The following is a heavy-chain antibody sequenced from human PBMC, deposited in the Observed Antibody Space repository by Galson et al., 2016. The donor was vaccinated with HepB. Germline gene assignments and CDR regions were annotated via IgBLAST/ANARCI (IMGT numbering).Heavy chain of an antibody. J-gene: IGHJ4*02. CDR3: AKGSPGIAVPKPLTD. CDR1: GFTFDDYT. Sequence: SLRLSCAASGFTFDDYTMHWVRQAPGKGLNWVSLISWDGGSTFYADSVKGRFTISRDNAKNSLYLQMNSLRPEDTALYYCAKGSPGIAVPKPLTDWGQGTLVTVSS. V-gene: IGHV3-43*01. D-gene: IGHD6-19*01. CDR2: ISWDGGST.